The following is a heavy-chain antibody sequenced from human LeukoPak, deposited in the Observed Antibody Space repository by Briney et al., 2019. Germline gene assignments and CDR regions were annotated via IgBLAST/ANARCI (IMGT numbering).Heavy chain of an antibody. CDR2: IIPIFGTA. V-gene: IGHV1-69*13. D-gene: IGHD3-3*01. J-gene: IGHJ6*02. Sequence: ASVKVSCKASGYTFTSYGISWVRQAPGQGLEWMGGIIPIFGTANYAQKFQGRVTITADESTSTAYMELSSLRSEDTAVYYCARDRGNYDFWSGTKSYYYGMDVWGQGTTVTVSS. CDR3: ARDRGNYDFWSGTKSYYYGMDV. CDR1: GYTFTSYG.